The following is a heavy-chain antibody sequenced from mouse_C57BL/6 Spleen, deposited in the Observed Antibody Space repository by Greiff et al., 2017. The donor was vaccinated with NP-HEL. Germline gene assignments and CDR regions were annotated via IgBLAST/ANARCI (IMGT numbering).Heavy chain of an antibody. D-gene: IGHD2-3*01. CDR2: INPNNGGT. Sequence: EVQLQQSGPELVKPGASVKIPCKASGYTFTDYNMDWVKQSHGKSLEWIGDINPNNGGTIYNQKFKGKATLTVDKSSSTAYMELRSLTSEDTAVYYCARGRYDGYYGDYFDYWGQGTTLTVSS. CDR1: GYTFTDYN. J-gene: IGHJ2*01. CDR3: ARGRYDGYYGDYFDY. V-gene: IGHV1-18*01.